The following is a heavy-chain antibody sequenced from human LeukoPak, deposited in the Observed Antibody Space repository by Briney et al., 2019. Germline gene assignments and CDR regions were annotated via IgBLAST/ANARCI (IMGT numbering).Heavy chain of an antibody. J-gene: IGHJ4*02. CDR1: GYTFIGYY. V-gene: IGHV1-2*02. Sequence: ASVKVSCKASGYTFIGYYIHWVRQAPGQGLEWMGWINPNSGGTNYAQKFQGRVTMTRDTSISTAYMELSSLRSDDTAVYFRARVGVEATATFDYWGQGTLVTVSS. CDR2: INPNSGGT. D-gene: IGHD1-26*01. CDR3: ARVGVEATATFDY.